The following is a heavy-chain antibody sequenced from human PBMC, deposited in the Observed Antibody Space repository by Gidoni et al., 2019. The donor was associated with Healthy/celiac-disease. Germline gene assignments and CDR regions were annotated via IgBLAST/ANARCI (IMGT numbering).Heavy chain of an antibody. CDR2: IIPIFGTA. D-gene: IGHD4-4*01. CDR1: GGTFSSYA. CDR3: AREQRGNSTYYFDY. V-gene: IGHV1-69*01. Sequence: QVQLVQSGAAVKKPGSSVTVSCKASGGTFSSYAISWVRQAPGQGLEWMGGIIPIFGTANDAQKFQGRVTITADESTSTAYMELSSLRSEDTAVYYCAREQRGNSTYYFDYWGQEPWSPSPQ. J-gene: IGHJ4*01.